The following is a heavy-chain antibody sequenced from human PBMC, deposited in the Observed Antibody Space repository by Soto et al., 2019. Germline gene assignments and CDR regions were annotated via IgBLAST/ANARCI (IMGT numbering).Heavy chain of an antibody. CDR2: IYYSRST. Sequence: QVQLQESGPGLVKPSQTLSLTCTVSGGSISSGGYYWSWIRQHPGKGLEWIGYIYYSRSTYYNPSLKSRVTISVDTSKNQCALKLSSVTAADTAVYYCARESGDPTGWYFDLWGRGTLVTVSS. J-gene: IGHJ2*01. V-gene: IGHV4-31*03. CDR3: ARESGDPTGWYFDL. CDR1: GGSISSGGYY. D-gene: IGHD3-10*01.